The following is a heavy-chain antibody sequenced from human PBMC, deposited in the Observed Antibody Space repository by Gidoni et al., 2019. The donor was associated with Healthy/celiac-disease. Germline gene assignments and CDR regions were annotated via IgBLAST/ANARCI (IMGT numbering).Heavy chain of an antibody. CDR2: ISWNSGSI. Sequence: EVQLVESGGGLVQPGRSLRLSCAASGFTFDAYAMHWVRQAPGKGLEWVSGISWNSGSIGYADSVKGRFTISRDNAKNSLYLQMNSLRAEDTALYYCARRYYDILTGYSYFDYWGQGTLVTVSS. D-gene: IGHD3-9*01. J-gene: IGHJ4*02. V-gene: IGHV3-9*01. CDR3: ARRYYDILTGYSYFDY. CDR1: GFTFDAYA.